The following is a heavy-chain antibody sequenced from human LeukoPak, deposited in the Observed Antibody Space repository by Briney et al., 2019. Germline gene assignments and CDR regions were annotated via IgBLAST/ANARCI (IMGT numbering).Heavy chain of an antibody. CDR2: IYYSGST. CDR3: ARAGYLELDDNWFDP. V-gene: IGHV4-59*01. J-gene: IGHJ5*02. D-gene: IGHD1-7*01. Sequence: PSETLSLTCTVSGGSIGSYYWGWIRQPPGKGLEWIGYIYYSGSTNYNPSLKSRVTISVDTSKNQFSLKLSSVTAADTAVYYCARAGYLELDDNWFDPWGQGTLVTVSS. CDR1: GGSIGSYY.